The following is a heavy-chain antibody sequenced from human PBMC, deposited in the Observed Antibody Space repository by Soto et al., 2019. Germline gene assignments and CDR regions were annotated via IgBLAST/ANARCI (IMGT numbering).Heavy chain of an antibody. CDR1: GGSFSGYY. Sequence: SETLSLTCAVYGGSFSGYYWSWIRQPPGKGLEWIGEINHSGSTNYNPSLKSRVTISVDTSKNQFSLKLSSVTAADTAVYYCAREPITMVRGVHYYMDVWGKGTTVTVSS. V-gene: IGHV4-34*01. CDR3: AREPITMVRGVHYYMDV. J-gene: IGHJ6*03. CDR2: INHSGST. D-gene: IGHD3-10*01.